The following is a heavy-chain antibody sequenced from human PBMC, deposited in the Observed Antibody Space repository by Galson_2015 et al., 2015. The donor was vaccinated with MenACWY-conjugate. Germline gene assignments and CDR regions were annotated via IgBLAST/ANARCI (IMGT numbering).Heavy chain of an antibody. CDR1: GFTFSSYW. D-gene: IGHD5-24*01. CDR3: ARDPERGDGYVFDY. J-gene: IGHJ4*02. CDR2: INRDGSST. Sequence: SLRLSCAASGFTFSSYWIYWVRQAPGKGLVWVAHINRDGSSTSYADSVKGRFTLSRDNAKNMLYLQMNSLRAEDTAVYYCARDPERGDGYVFDYWGQGTLVTVSS. V-gene: IGHV3-74*01.